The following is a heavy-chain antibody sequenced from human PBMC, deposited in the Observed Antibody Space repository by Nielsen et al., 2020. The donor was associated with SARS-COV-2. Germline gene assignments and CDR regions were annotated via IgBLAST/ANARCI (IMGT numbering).Heavy chain of an antibody. CDR2: ISSSSSYI. J-gene: IGHJ6*02. CDR1: GFTFSSYS. D-gene: IGHD2-8*01. V-gene: IGHV3-21*01. Sequence: GGSLRLSCAASGFTFSSYSMNWVRQAPGKGLKWVSSISSSSSYIYYADSVKGRFTISRDNAKNSLYLQMNSLRAEDTAVYYCARDRDIVLMVYAPGSLGMDVWGQGTTVTVSS. CDR3: ARDRDIVLMVYAPGSLGMDV.